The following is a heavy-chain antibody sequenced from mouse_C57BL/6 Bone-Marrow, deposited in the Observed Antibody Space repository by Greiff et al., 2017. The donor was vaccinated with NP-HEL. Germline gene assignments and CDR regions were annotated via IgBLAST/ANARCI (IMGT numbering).Heavy chain of an antibody. CDR3: AQIYYDYAGYFDY. Sequence: EVMLVESGAELVKPGASVKLSCTASGFNIKDYYMHWVKQRTEQGLEWIGRIDPEDGETKYAPKFQGKATITADTSSNTAYLQRSSLTSEDTAVYYCAQIYYDYAGYFDYWGQGTTLTVSS. D-gene: IGHD2-4*01. CDR1: GFNIKDYY. V-gene: IGHV14-2*01. CDR2: IDPEDGET. J-gene: IGHJ2*01.